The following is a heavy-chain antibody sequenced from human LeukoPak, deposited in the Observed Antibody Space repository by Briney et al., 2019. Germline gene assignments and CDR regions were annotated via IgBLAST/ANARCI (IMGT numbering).Heavy chain of an antibody. V-gene: IGHV4-38-2*02. CDR2: IYHSGST. CDR3: ARRNSGWYGAFDI. J-gene: IGHJ3*02. Sequence: PSETLSLTCTVSGYSISSGYYWGWIRQPPGKGLEWIGSIYHSGSTYYNPSLKSRVTISVDTSKNQFSLKLSSVTAADTAVYYCARRNSGWYGAFDIWGQGTMVTVSS. CDR1: GYSISSGYY. D-gene: IGHD6-19*01.